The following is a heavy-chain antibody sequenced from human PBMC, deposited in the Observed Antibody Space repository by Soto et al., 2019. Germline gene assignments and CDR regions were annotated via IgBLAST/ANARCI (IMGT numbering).Heavy chain of an antibody. J-gene: IGHJ4*02. V-gene: IGHV4-61*01. CDR3: ARTTAVPNTLRSRYFFDY. CDR1: GGSVSNKTYY. Sequence: SETLSFTCSVSGGSVSNKTYYWSWIRQPPGKRLEWIGYVYYSGTTNYNPSLKSRVTISVDLSKNQFSLRLSSVTTADTALYYCARTTAVPNTLRSRYFFDYWGQGTLVTVSS. CDR2: VYYSGTT. D-gene: IGHD4-17*01.